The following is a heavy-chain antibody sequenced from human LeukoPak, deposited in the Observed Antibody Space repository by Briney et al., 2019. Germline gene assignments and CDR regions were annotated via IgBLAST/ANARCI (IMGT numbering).Heavy chain of an antibody. J-gene: IGHJ6*02. Sequence: GGSLRLSCAASGFTFSDYYMSWIRQAPGKGLEWVSYISSSGSTIYYADSVKGRFTISRDNAKNSLYLQMNSLRAEDTAVYYCAKCCGSGSYYYYYYGMDVWGQGTTVTVSS. V-gene: IGHV3-11*01. CDR3: AKCCGSGSYYYYYYGMDV. CDR1: GFTFSDYY. CDR2: ISSSGSTI. D-gene: IGHD3-10*01.